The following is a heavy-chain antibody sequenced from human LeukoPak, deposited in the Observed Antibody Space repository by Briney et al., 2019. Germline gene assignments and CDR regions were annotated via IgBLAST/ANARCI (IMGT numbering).Heavy chain of an antibody. CDR2: ISYDGSNK. V-gene: IGHV3-30-3*01. D-gene: IGHD2-2*02. Sequence: GGSLRLSCAASGFTFSSYAMHWVRQAPGKGLEWVAVISYDGSNKYYADSVKGRSTISRDNSKNTLYLQMNSLRAEDTAVYYCARDLGSDIVVVPAAIPHDYWGQGTLVTVSS. J-gene: IGHJ4*02. CDR3: ARDLGSDIVVVPAAIPHDY. CDR1: GFTFSSYA.